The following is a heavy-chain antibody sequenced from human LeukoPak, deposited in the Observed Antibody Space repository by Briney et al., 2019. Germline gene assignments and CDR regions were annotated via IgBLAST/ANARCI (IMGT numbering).Heavy chain of an antibody. J-gene: IGHJ4*02. CDR3: AKDIYCSSTSCNFDF. Sequence: GRSLRPSCAASGLTFSNNAMSWVRQAPGMGLGWVSGTIGVGGSTYYADSVKGRFTISRDNSKNTLYLQMNSLRAEDTAVYYCAKDIYCSSTSCNFDFWGQGTLVTVSS. CDR1: GLTFSNNA. D-gene: IGHD2-2*01. CDR2: TIGVGGST. V-gene: IGHV3-23*01.